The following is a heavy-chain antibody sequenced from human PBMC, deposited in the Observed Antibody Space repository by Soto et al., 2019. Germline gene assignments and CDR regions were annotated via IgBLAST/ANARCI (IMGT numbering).Heavy chain of an antibody. Sequence: EVQLVESGGGLVKPGGYLRLYCAASGFTFSSYSMNWVRQAPGKGLEWVSSISSSSSYIYYADSVKGRFTISRDNAKNSLYLQMNSLRAEDTAVYYCATIMSGYDLGLFGYWGQGTLVTVSS. CDR1: GFTFSSYS. J-gene: IGHJ4*02. D-gene: IGHD5-12*01. CDR2: ISSSSSYI. CDR3: ATIMSGYDLGLFGY. V-gene: IGHV3-21*01.